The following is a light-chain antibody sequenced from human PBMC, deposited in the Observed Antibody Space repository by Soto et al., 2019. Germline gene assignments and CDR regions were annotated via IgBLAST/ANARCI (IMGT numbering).Light chain of an antibody. CDR3: QQYGDSPLT. Sequence: EVVLTQSPDTLSLSPGERATLSCRASQSVTSSYLAWYQQKPGQAPRLLIYGVSSRATGIPDRFSGSGAGTDFTLTISRLEPEDFAVYYCQQYGDSPLTFGGGTKVDNK. V-gene: IGKV3-20*01. J-gene: IGKJ4*01. CDR2: GVS. CDR1: QSVTSSY.